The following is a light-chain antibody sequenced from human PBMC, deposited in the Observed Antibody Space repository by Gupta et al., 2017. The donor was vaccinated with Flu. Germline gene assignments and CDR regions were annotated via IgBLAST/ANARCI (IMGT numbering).Light chain of an antibody. V-gene: IGKV3-20*01. CDR3: QQYCATPWT. CDR1: QRVSSGY. CDR2: AAS. Sequence: ERATVSCRASQRVSSGYFAWYQQKRGQPPRLLIYAASRRATGIPDRFSGSGSETDFTLTISRLEPEDFAVYHCQQYCATPWTFGQGTKVEVK. J-gene: IGKJ1*01.